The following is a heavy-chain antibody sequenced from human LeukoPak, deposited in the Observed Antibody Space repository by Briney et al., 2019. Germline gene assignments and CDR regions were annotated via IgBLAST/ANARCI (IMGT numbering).Heavy chain of an antibody. V-gene: IGHV3-53*01. CDR1: GFTFSSYG. Sequence: PGGSLRLSCAASGFTFSSYGMSWVRQAPGKGLEWVSVIYSGGSIYYADSVKGRFTISRDNSKNTLYLQMNSLRAEDTAVYYCARTRFGDWGRGTLVTVSS. J-gene: IGHJ4*02. D-gene: IGHD3-16*01. CDR3: ARTRFGD. CDR2: IYSGGSI.